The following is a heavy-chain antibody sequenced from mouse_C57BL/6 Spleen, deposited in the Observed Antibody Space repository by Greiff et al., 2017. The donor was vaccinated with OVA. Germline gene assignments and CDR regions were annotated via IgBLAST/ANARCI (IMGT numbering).Heavy chain of an antibody. J-gene: IGHJ1*03. CDR3: ARKPPYYSSSYDRYFDV. D-gene: IGHD1-1*01. V-gene: IGHV5-9*01. CDR1: GFTFSSYT. CDR2: ISGGGGNT. Sequence: EVKLEESGGGLVKPGGSLKLSCAASGFTFSSYTMSWVRQTPEKRLEWVATISGGGGNTYYPDSVKGRFTISRDNAKNTLYLQMSSLRSEDTALYYCARKPPYYSSSYDRYFDVWGTGTTVTVSS.